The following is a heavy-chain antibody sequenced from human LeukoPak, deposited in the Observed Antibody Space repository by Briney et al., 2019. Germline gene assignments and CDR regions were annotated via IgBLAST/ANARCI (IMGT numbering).Heavy chain of an antibody. J-gene: IGHJ4*02. Sequence: GSLRLCCAASGFTFSIYSLNWVRQAPGKGLEWVSAISGSGGSTYYADSVKGRFTISRDNSKNTLYLQMNSLRAEDTAVYYCAKVLKVTAYDILTGAFDYWGQGTLVTVSS. CDR2: ISGSGGST. D-gene: IGHD3-9*01. CDR3: AKVLKVTAYDILTGAFDY. CDR1: GFTFSIYS. V-gene: IGHV3-23*01.